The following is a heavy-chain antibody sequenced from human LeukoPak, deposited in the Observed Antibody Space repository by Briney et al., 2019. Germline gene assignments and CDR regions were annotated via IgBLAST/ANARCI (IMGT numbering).Heavy chain of an antibody. V-gene: IGHV1-46*01. CDR2: INPSGGST. J-gene: IGHJ4*02. CDR1: GYTFTSYY. CDR3: ATLAGPPRNYYSSGSDFDY. D-gene: IGHD3-10*01. Sequence: GASVKVSCKASGYTFTSYYMHWVRQAPGQGLEWMGIINPSGGSTSYAQRFQGRVTMTRDMSTSTVYMELSSLRSEDTAVYYCATLAGPPRNYYSSGSDFDYWGQGTLVTVSS.